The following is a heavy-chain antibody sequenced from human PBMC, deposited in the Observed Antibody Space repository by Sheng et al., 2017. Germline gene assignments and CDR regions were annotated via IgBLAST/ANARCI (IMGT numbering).Heavy chain of an antibody. V-gene: IGHV3-9*03. Sequence: EVQLVESGGGLVQPGRSLRLSCAASGFTFDDYAMHWVRQAPGKGLEWVSGISWNSGSIGYADSVKGRFTISRDNAKNSLYLQMNSLRAEDMALYYCAKGFGGSGSYSWYFDLWGRGTLVTVSS. D-gene: IGHD3-10*01. J-gene: IGHJ2*01. CDR1: GFTFDDYA. CDR2: ISWNSGSI. CDR3: AKGFGGSGSYSWYFDL.